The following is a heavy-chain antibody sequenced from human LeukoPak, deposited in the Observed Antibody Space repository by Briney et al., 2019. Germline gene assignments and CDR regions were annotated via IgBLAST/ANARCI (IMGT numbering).Heavy chain of an antibody. J-gene: IGHJ4*02. CDR1: GYSFTRYW. V-gene: IGHV5-51*01. CDR3: ARQFRDSSGYYSYYFDY. Sequence: GESLKISCKGSGYSFTRYWIAWVRQMPGKGLEWMGIIDPGDSGTRYSPSFQGQVTISADKSISTAYLQWSSLKASDTAMYYCARQFRDSSGYYSYYFDYWGQGTLVTVSS. CDR2: IDPGDSGT. D-gene: IGHD3-22*01.